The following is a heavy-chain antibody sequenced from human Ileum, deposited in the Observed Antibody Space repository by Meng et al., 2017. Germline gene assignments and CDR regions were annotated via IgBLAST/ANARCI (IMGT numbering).Heavy chain of an antibody. V-gene: IGHV3-74*01. Sequence: VQLVEFVGCVVKPGVYMSTSCAGSGFRIIGYWLIWVRQATGQELVWVSRINSDGSSTSYADSVKGRFIIYRENAKNTMYLQMNSLRAAEKAVYYCARGYDFWSGPDYWGQGTLVTVSS. CDR3: ARGYDFWSGPDY. CDR1: GFRIIGYW. D-gene: IGHD3-3*01. J-gene: IGHJ4*02. CDR2: INSDGSST.